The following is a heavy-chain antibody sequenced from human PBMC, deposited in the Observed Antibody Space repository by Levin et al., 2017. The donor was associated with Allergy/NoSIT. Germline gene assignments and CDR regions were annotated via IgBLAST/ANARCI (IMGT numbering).Heavy chain of an antibody. CDR2: ISSSSSYT. CDR3: ARDRCSSTSCYVGSEGMDV. Sequence: GGSLRLSCAAYGFTFSDYYMSWIRQAPGKGLEWVSYISSSSSYTNYADSVKGRFTISRDNAKNSLYLQMNSLRAEDTAVYYCARDRCSSTSCYVGSEGMDVWGQGTTVTVSS. CDR1: GFTFSDYY. V-gene: IGHV3-11*05. D-gene: IGHD2-2*01. J-gene: IGHJ6*02.